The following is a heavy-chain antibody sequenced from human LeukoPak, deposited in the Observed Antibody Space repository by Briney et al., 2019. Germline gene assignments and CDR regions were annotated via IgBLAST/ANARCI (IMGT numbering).Heavy chain of an antibody. CDR1: GFTFSNAW. CDR3: TTDCSSNSCPHFDY. Sequence: PGGSLRLSCAGSGFTFSNAWMSWVRQAPGKGLEWVGRIKSKTDGGTTDYAAPVKGRFTISRDDSKNTLYLQMNSLKTEDTAVYYCTTDCSSNSCPHFDYWGQGTLVTVSS. J-gene: IGHJ4*02. CDR2: IKSKTDGGTT. V-gene: IGHV3-15*01. D-gene: IGHD2-2*01.